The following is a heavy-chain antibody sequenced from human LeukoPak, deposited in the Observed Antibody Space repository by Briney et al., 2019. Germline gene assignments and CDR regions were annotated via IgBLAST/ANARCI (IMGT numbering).Heavy chain of an antibody. Sequence: SVKVSCKASGGTFSSYAISWVRQAPGQGLEWMGRIIPIFGIANYAQKFQGRVTITADKSTSTAYMELSSLRSEDTAVYYCARARGGSYFDYWGQGTLSPSPQ. D-gene: IGHD3-16*01. CDR3: ARARGGSYFDY. CDR2: IIPIFGIA. CDR1: GGTFSSYA. J-gene: IGHJ4*02. V-gene: IGHV1-69*04.